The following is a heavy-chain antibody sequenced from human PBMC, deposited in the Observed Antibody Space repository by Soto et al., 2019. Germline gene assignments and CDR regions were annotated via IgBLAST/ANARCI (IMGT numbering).Heavy chain of an antibody. CDR3: VRNRGEHWRYAP. V-gene: IGHV3-7*01. J-gene: IGHJ5*02. Sequence: GGSLRLSCAASGFALSSHWMGWVRQAPGKGLEWVANIKQDGSAKYYVDSVKGRFTISRDNAENSLFLQMNSLRVDDTAVYYCVRNRGEHWRYAPWGQGTLVTVSS. CDR2: IKQDGSAK. D-gene: IGHD2-8*02. CDR1: GFALSSHW.